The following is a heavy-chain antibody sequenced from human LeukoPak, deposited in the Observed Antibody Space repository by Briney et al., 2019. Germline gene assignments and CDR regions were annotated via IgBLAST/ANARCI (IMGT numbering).Heavy chain of an antibody. Sequence: GGSLRLSCAASGFTFSTYWMNWVRQAPGKGLEWVANIKQDGSAKYYVDSVKGRFTISRDNAKNSLYLQMNSLRVEDTALYYCARGYAGYANWFDRWGQGTLVTVSS. CDR3: ARGYAGYANWFDR. CDR2: IKQDGSAK. CDR1: GFTFSTYW. V-gene: IGHV3-7*01. J-gene: IGHJ5*02. D-gene: IGHD5-12*01.